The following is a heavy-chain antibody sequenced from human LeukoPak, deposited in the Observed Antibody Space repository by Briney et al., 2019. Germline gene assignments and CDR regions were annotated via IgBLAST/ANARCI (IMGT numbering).Heavy chain of an antibody. D-gene: IGHD4-17*01. Sequence: KSSETLSLTCTVSGGSIGSYYWSWIRQPPGKGLEWIGYIYYSGSTNYNPSLKSRVTISVDTSKNQFSLKLSSVTAADTAVYYCARVDTVTTYAFDIWGQGTMVTVSS. J-gene: IGHJ3*02. CDR3: ARVDTVTTYAFDI. V-gene: IGHV4-59*01. CDR1: GGSIGSYY. CDR2: IYYSGST.